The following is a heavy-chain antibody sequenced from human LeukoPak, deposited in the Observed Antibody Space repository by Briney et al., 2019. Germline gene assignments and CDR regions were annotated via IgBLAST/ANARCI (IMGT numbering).Heavy chain of an antibody. Sequence: RASVKVSCKASGYTFTSYYMHWVRQAPGQGLEWMGIINPSGGSTSYAQKFQSRVTMTRDTSTSTVYMELSSLRSEDTAVYYCARSFLSPYYYDSSGYDPWGQGTLVTVSS. CDR3: ARSFLSPYYYDSSGYDP. CDR1: GYTFTSYY. V-gene: IGHV1-46*01. CDR2: INPSGGST. D-gene: IGHD3-22*01. J-gene: IGHJ5*02.